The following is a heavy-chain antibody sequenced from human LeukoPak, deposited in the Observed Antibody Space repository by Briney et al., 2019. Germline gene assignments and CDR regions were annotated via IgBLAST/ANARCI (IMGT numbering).Heavy chain of an antibody. Sequence: GGSLRLSCEASGFTFSSHWMSWVRQAPGKGLEWVAIIKQDGSAKDYVDSVTGRFTISRDNAKNSLYLQMNSLRDEDTAVYYCARDTSAWRYGMDVWGQGTTVTVSS. D-gene: IGHD6-19*01. CDR1: GFTFSSHW. V-gene: IGHV3-7*01. CDR3: ARDTSAWRYGMDV. J-gene: IGHJ6*02. CDR2: IKQDGSAK.